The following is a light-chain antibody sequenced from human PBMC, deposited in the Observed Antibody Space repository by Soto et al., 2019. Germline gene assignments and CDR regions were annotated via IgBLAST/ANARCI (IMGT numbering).Light chain of an antibody. J-gene: IGLJ2*01. CDR1: SSDVGGYDY. CDR2: DVS. Sequence: QSALTQPASVSGSPGQSITISCTGTSSDVGGYDYVSWYQQHPGKAPKLMIYDVSNRPSGVSNRFSGSKSGNTASLTISGLKAEDEADYHCSSYTTSSTVLFGGGTKLTVL. CDR3: SSYTTSSTVL. V-gene: IGLV2-14*03.